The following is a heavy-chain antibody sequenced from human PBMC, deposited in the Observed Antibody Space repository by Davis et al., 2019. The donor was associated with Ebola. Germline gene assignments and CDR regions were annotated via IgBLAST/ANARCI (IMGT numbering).Heavy chain of an antibody. CDR3: ARDSVTYNWNEDMGWFDP. Sequence: AASVKVSCKASGYTFTSYGISWVRQAPGQGLEWMGWISAYNGNTNYAQKLQGRVTMTTDTSTSTAYMELRSLRSDDTAVYYCARDSVTYNWNEDMGWFDPWGQGTLVTVPS. D-gene: IGHD1-1*01. CDR2: ISAYNGNT. J-gene: IGHJ5*02. CDR1: GYTFTSYG. V-gene: IGHV1-18*01.